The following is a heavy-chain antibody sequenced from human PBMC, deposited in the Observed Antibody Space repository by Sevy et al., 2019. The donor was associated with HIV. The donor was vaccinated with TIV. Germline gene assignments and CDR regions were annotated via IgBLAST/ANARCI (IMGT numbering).Heavy chain of an antibody. V-gene: IGHV3-11*05. CDR2: ISSRSSYT. J-gene: IGHJ3*02. Sequence: GGSLRLSCAASGFTFSGYYMSWIRQAPGKGLEWVSYISSRSSYTNYADSVRGRFTISRDNAKNSLYLQMNSLRAEDTAVYYCAKDVYDSSGYYPMGAFDIWGQGTMVTVSS. D-gene: IGHD3-22*01. CDR3: AKDVYDSSGYYPMGAFDI. CDR1: GFTFSGYY.